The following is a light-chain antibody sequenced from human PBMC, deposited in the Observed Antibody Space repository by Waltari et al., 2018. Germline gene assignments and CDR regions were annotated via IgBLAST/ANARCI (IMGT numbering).Light chain of an antibody. Sequence: TVVTQEPSFSVSPGGTVTLTCGLNSGSVSTNYYPSWYQQTQGQAPRTLIYNTNTRSSGVPDRFSGSILGNRAALTITGAQADDESDYYCILYMHTVISTWVFGGGTKLTVL. V-gene: IGLV8-61*01. J-gene: IGLJ3*02. CDR1: SGSVSTNYY. CDR2: NTN. CDR3: ILYMHTVISTWV.